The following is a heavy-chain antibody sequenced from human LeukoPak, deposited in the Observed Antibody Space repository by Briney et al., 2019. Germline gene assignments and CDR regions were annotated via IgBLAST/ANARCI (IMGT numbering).Heavy chain of an antibody. Sequence: SETLSLTCAVSVGSISSNNWWSWIRQPAGKGLEWIGRIWSTEIKDYIPSLKSRVTMSIDTSRNQFSLRLKSVTAADTAVYYCARGSGSATWEAFDIWGQGTVVTVSS. J-gene: IGHJ3*02. CDR2: IWSTEIK. CDR3: ARGSGSATWEAFDI. V-gene: IGHV4-4*07. CDR1: VGSISSNNW. D-gene: IGHD1-26*01.